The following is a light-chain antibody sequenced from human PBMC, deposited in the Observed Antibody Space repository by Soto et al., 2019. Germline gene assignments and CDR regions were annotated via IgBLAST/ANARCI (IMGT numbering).Light chain of an antibody. CDR2: GSS. V-gene: IGKV3-15*01. Sequence: EVVMTQSPGTLSLSAGERATVSCRASQSISSDLAWYQQKPGQAPRLLIYGSSTMATDIPARFSGGGSGTECTLTISSLQSEDSAIYYCQQYHDWPPITFGPGTKVHIK. CDR3: QQYHDWPPIT. J-gene: IGKJ3*01. CDR1: QSISSD.